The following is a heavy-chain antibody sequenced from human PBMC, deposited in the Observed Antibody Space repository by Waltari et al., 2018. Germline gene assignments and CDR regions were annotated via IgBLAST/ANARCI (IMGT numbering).Heavy chain of an antibody. CDR3: ARDDGDFHDY. J-gene: IGHJ4*02. Sequence: QVQLVQSGAEVKKPGASVKVSCKASGYTFTGYYIHWVRQAPGQGLEWMGSINPNRCCTNYAQKFQGRVTITRDTSVSTAYMEVSRLRSDDTAVYYCARDDGDFHDYWGQGTLVTVSS. CDR1: GYTFTGYY. D-gene: IGHD3-10*01. V-gene: IGHV1-2*02. CDR2: INPNRCCT.